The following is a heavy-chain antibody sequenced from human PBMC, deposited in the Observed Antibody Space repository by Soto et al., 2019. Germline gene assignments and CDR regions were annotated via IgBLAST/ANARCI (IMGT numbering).Heavy chain of an antibody. CDR3: AKDPPTTGTTFDY. CDR2: INKSGGST. D-gene: IGHD1-1*01. J-gene: IGHJ4*02. Sequence: PGGSLRLSCAASGFTFSSFAMSWVRQAPGKGLEWVSTINKSGGSTYYADSVKGRFTISRDNSKNMLFLQINGLRAEDTAVYYCAKDPPTTGTTFDYWGRGTLVTVSS. V-gene: IGHV3-23*01. CDR1: GFTFSSFA.